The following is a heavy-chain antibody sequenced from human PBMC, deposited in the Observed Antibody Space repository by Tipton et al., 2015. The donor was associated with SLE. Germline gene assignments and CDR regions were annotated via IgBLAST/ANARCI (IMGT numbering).Heavy chain of an antibody. D-gene: IGHD3-16*01. Sequence: TLSLTCTVSGAYVRSSFHQWRWIRQPAGEGLEWIGHSSGSATYNPSHKSRVTISVDPSKNQFSLKMTSVTAADTAVYYCASDHYGSLDYWGQGMLVTVSS. V-gene: IGHV4-61*02. CDR2: SSGSA. CDR1: GAYVRSSFHQ. CDR3: ASDHYGSLDY. J-gene: IGHJ4*02.